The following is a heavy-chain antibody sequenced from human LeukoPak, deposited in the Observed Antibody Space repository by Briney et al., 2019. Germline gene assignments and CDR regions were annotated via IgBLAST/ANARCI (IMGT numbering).Heavy chain of an antibody. Sequence: GGSLRLSCAASGFTVSSNYMSWVRQAPGKGLEWVSAISGSGGSTYYADSVKGRFTISRDNSKNTLYLQMNSLRAEDTAVYYCAKDSVAGDGGNYWGQGTLVTVSS. CDR1: GFTVSSNY. CDR3: AKDSVAGDGGNY. D-gene: IGHD6-19*01. CDR2: ISGSGGST. J-gene: IGHJ4*02. V-gene: IGHV3-23*01.